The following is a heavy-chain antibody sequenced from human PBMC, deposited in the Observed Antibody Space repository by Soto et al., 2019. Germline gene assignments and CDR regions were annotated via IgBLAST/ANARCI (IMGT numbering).Heavy chain of an antibody. CDR2: ISGSGGTA. J-gene: IGHJ4*02. CDR3: AKGRGQNWTFDY. CDR1: GFTFSSYA. D-gene: IGHD1-1*01. Sequence: EVQLLESGGGSVQPGGSLRLSCAASGFTFSSYAMHWVRRPPGKGLEWVSSISGSGGTAYYVDSVKGRFSISRDSLVNTLYLQMNSLRAEDTAVYYCAKGRGQNWTFDYWGQGTLVTVSP. V-gene: IGHV3-23*01.